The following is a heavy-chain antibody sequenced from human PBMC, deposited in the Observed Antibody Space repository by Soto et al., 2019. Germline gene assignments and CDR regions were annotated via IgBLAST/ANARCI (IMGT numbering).Heavy chain of an antibody. CDR3: ATRAVTAFYFDY. CDR1: GGTFSSTA. CDR2: IIPKFKLA. Sequence: QVQLVQSGADVKKPGSSVKVSCKASGGTFSSTALSWVRQAPGQGLEWMGGIIPKFKLANYAQRFQGRATFTADESTSTAYMELSCLRSEDTAVYYCATRAVTAFYFDYWGQGTLVTVSS. J-gene: IGHJ4*02. V-gene: IGHV1-69*12. D-gene: IGHD2-21*02.